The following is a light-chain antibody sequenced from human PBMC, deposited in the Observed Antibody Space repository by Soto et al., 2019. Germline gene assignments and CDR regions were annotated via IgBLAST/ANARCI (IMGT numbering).Light chain of an antibody. Sequence: SSELTQPLSVSVALGQTARITCGGNNIGIKNVHWYQQKPGQAPVLVIYRDSNRPSGIPERFSGSNSGNTATLTISRAEAGDEADYYCQVWDSSTVLFGGGTKLTV. CDR3: QVWDSSTVL. CDR1: NIGIKN. V-gene: IGLV3-9*01. CDR2: RDS. J-gene: IGLJ2*01.